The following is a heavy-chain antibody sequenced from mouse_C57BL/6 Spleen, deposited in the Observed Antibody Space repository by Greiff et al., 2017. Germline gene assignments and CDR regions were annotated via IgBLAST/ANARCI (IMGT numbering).Heavy chain of an antibody. D-gene: IGHD2-4*01. CDR2: IYPGDGDT. J-gene: IGHJ2*01. CDR1: GYAFSSSW. Sequence: QVQLKQSGPELVKPGASVKISCKASGYAFSSSWMNWVKQRPGKGLEWIGRIYPGDGDTNYNGKFKGKATLTADKASSTAYMQLNSLTSEDSAVYVCARRYDYYFDYGGQGTTLTVSA. V-gene: IGHV1-82*01. CDR3: ARRYDYYFDY.